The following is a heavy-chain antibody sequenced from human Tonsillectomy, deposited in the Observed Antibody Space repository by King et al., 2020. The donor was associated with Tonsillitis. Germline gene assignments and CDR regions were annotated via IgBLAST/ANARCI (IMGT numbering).Heavy chain of an antibody. J-gene: IGHJ2*01. V-gene: IGHV4-4*02. Sequence: QLQESGPGLVKPSGTLSLTCAVSGGSISSSHWWSWVRQSPGKGLEWIGEIYHGGSINYNPSLKSRVIISLDKSKNQFSLRLSSVTAADTAVYYCARDYYYRDAYWYFDLWGRGALVTVSS. CDR2: IYHGGSI. CDR3: ARDYYYRDAYWYFDL. D-gene: IGHD3-22*01. CDR1: GGSISSSHW.